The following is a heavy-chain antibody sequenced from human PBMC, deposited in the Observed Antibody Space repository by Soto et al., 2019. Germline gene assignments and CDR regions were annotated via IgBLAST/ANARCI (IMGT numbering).Heavy chain of an antibody. CDR1: GYTFTSYG. D-gene: IGHD3-3*01. CDR3: ARSITIFGVDNNWFDP. Sequence: ASVKVSCKASGYTFTSYGISWVRQAPGQGLEWMGWISAYNGNTNYAQKLQGRVTMTTDTSTSTAYMKLRSLRSDDTAVYYCARSITIFGVDNNWFDPWGQGTLVTVSS. V-gene: IGHV1-18*01. CDR2: ISAYNGNT. J-gene: IGHJ5*02.